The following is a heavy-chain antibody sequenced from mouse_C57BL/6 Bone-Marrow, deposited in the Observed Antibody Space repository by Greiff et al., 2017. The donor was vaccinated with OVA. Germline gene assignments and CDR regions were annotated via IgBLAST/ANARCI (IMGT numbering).Heavy chain of an antibody. Sequence: VQLQQSGPELVEPGASVKISCKASGYSFTGYYMHWVKQSHGNILDWIGYIYPYNGVSSYNQKFKGKATLTVDKSSSTAYMELRSLTSEDSAVYYCAKIPYYYGSSPYYYAMDYWGQGTSVTVSS. D-gene: IGHD1-1*01. CDR3: AKIPYYYGSSPYYYAMDY. V-gene: IGHV1-31*01. CDR2: IYPYNGVS. CDR1: GYSFTGYY. J-gene: IGHJ4*01.